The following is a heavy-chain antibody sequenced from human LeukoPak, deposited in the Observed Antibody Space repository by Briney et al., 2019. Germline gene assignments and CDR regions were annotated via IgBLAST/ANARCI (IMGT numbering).Heavy chain of an antibody. V-gene: IGHV3-48*03. CDR1: GFTFSSYE. CDR2: ISSSGSTI. Sequence: GGSLRLTCAASGFTFSSYEMNWVRQAPGKGLEWVSYISSSGSTIYYADSVKGRFTISRDNAKNSLYLQMNSLRAEDTAVYYCAREYSYGFSYWYFDLWGRGTLVTVSS. J-gene: IGHJ2*01. D-gene: IGHD5-18*01. CDR3: AREYSYGFSYWYFDL.